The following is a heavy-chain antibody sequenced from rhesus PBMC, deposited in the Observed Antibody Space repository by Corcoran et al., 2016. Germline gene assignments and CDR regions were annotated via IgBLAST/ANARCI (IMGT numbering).Heavy chain of an antibody. CDR3: ARDNHPPGWALDV. Sequence: QVQLQESGPGLVKPLETLSLTCPVSGASIISYWLSWIRQSPGQRLEWIGEINGDGVGANHNPSPRSRATISKDVTTNQISLKLTSVTAADTAVYHCARDNHPPGWALDVWDRGVLVTVSS. CDR1: GASIISYW. CDR2: INGDGVGA. V-gene: IGHV4-80*01. J-gene: IGHJ5-2*02. D-gene: IGHD6-37*01.